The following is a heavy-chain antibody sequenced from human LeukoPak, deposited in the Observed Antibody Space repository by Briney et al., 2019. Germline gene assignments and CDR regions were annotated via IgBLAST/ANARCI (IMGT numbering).Heavy chain of an antibody. CDR3: ARDAGATAGNEYFQY. J-gene: IGHJ1*01. Sequence: SVKVSCKASGGTFSSYAISWVRQAPGQGLEWMGGIIPIFGTANYAQKFQGRVTMTRDTSTSTVYMELNSLRSEDTAVYYCARDAGATAGNEYFQYWGQGTLVTVSS. CDR2: IIPIFGTA. V-gene: IGHV1-69*05. D-gene: IGHD1-26*01. CDR1: GGTFSSYA.